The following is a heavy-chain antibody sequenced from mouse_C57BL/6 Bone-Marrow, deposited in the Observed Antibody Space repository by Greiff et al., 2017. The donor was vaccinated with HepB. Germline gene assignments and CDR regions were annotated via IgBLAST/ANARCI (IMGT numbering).Heavy chain of an antibody. CDR2: ISYDGSN. J-gene: IGHJ1*03. V-gene: IGHV3-6*01. CDR1: GYSITSGYY. CDR3: ARRRLPYFDV. Sequence: DVQLQESGPGLVKPSQSLSLTCSVTGYSITSGYYWNWIRQFPGNKLEWMGYISYDGSNNYNPSLKNRISITRDTSKNQFFLKLNSVTTEDTATYYCARRRLPYFDVWGTGTTVTVSS. D-gene: IGHD2-2*01.